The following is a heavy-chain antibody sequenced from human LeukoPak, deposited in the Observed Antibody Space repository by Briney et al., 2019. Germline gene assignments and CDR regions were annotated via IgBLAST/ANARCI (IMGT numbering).Heavy chain of an antibody. CDR2: INPSGGST. CDR1: GYTFTSYY. J-gene: IGHJ4*02. CDR3: ARAVATMVRGVMGY. V-gene: IGHV1-46*01. Sequence: GASVKVSCKASGYTFTSYYMHWVRQAPRQGPEWMGIINPSGGSTNYAQKFQGRVTMTRDTSTSTVYMELSSLRSEDTAVYYCARAVATMVRGVMGYWGQGTLVTVSS. D-gene: IGHD3-10*01.